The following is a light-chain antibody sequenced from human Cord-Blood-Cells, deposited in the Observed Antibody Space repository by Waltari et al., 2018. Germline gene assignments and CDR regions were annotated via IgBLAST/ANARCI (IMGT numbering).Light chain of an antibody. CDR3: CSYAGSYFYV. V-gene: IGLV2-11*01. Sequence: QSALTQPRSVSGSPGQSVTISCTGTSSDVGGYHYVSWYQQHPGKAPKLMIYDVSKRPSGVPDRFSGSKSGNTASLTISGLQAEDEADYYCCSYAGSYFYVFGTGTKVTVL. CDR2: DVS. J-gene: IGLJ1*01. CDR1: SSDVGGYHY.